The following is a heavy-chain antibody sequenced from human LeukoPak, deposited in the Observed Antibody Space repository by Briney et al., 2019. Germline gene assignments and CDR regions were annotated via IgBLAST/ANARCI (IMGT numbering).Heavy chain of an antibody. CDR1: GFTFSSYA. CDR2: ISYDGSNK. V-gene: IGHV3-30*04. J-gene: IGHJ4*02. Sequence: GRSLRLSCAASGFTFSSYAMHWVRQAPGKGLEWVAVISYDGSNKYYADSVKGRFTLSRDNSKNTLYLQMNSLRAEDTAVYYCARGRFYDILTGYNDYWGQGTLVTVSS. CDR3: ARGRFYDILTGYNDY. D-gene: IGHD3-9*01.